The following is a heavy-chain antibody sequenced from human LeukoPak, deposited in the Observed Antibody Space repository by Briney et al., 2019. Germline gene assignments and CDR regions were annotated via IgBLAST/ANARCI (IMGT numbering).Heavy chain of an antibody. CDR3: ARDRQLTTPYYFDY. V-gene: IGHV3-48*04. D-gene: IGHD6-6*01. J-gene: IGHJ4*02. Sequence: GGSLRLSCAASGFTFSSYSLNWVRQAPGKGLEWVSYISSSSSNIYYADSVKGRFTISRDNPKNSLYLQMNSLRAEDTAVYYCARDRQLTTPYYFDYWGQGTLVTVSS. CDR2: ISSSSSNI. CDR1: GFTFSSYS.